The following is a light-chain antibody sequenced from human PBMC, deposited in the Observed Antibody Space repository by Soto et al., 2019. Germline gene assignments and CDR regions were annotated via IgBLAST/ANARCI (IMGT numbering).Light chain of an antibody. CDR3: SSYTSISTYV. Sequence: QSALTQPASVSGSPGQSITISCTGTSSDVGGYDFVSWYQHHPGKAPRLMIYDVSHRPSGVSDRFSASKSGNTASLTISGLLAEDEADYYCSSYTSISTYVFGTETKLTVL. CDR2: DVS. V-gene: IGLV2-14*03. CDR1: SSDVGGYDF. J-gene: IGLJ1*01.